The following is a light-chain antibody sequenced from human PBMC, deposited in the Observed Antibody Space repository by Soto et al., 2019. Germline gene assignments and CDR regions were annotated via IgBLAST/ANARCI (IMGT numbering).Light chain of an antibody. V-gene: IGKV1-9*01. Sequence: IQLTQSPSSLSASVGDRVTITCRATPAIASFLAWYQQKPGTAPKLLIYGATTLQSGVPSRFSGSRSGTDYTLTIGSLQPEDFATYYCQQLNGSPWTFGQGPKVEIK. CDR1: PAIASF. CDR3: QQLNGSPWT. J-gene: IGKJ1*01. CDR2: GAT.